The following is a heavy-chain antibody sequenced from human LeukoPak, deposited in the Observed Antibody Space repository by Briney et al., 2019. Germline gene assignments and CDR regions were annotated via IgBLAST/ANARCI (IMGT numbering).Heavy chain of an antibody. CDR2: INPNSGGT. CDR1: GYTFTSYG. J-gene: IGHJ4*02. CDR3: ARKDSPGGGCYFDY. V-gene: IGHV1-2*02. Sequence: ASVKVSCKASGYTFTSYGISWVRQAPGQGLEWMGWINPNSGGTNYAQKFQGRVTMTRDTSISTAYMALSSLRSGDAAVYYCARKDSPGGGCYFDYWGQGTLVTVSS. D-gene: IGHD2-15*01.